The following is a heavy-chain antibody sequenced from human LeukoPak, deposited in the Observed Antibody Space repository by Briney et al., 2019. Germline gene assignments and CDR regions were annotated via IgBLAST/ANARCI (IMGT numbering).Heavy chain of an antibody. V-gene: IGHV1-69*01. CDR2: TIPIFGTA. CDR1: GGTFSSYA. CDR3: ARDGGSSQTDSDY. Sequence: SVKVSCKASGGTFSSYAISWVRQAPGQGLEWMGGTIPIFGTANYAQKFQGRVTITADESTSTAYMELSSLRSEDTAVYYCARDGGSSQTDSDYWGQGTLVTVSS. J-gene: IGHJ4*02. D-gene: IGHD3-16*01.